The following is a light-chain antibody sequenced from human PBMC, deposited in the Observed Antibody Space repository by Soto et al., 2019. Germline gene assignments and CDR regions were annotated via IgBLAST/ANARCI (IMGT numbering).Light chain of an antibody. CDR2: YDD. V-gene: IGLV1-36*01. Sequence: QSVLTQPPSVSEAPRQTVTISCSGSSSNIGNNAVNWYQQLPGKAPKHLIYYDDLLPSGVSDRFSGSKSGTSASLAISGLQSEDEADYYCAAWDDSLNGVVFGGGTKLTVL. J-gene: IGLJ2*01. CDR1: SSNIGNNA. CDR3: AAWDDSLNGVV.